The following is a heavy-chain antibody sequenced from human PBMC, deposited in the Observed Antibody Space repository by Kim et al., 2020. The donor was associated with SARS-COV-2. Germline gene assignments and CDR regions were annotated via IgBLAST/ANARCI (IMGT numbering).Heavy chain of an antibody. Sequence: GGSLRLSCAASGFTFSSYEMNWVRQAPGKGLEWVSYISSSGSTIYYADSVKGRFTISRDNAKNSLYLQMNSLRAEDTAVYYCHKPPPSITIFGVVIGADAFDIWGQGTMVTVSS. CDR1: GFTFSSYE. D-gene: IGHD3-3*01. CDR3: HKPPPSITIFGVVIGADAFDI. CDR2: ISSSGSTI. J-gene: IGHJ3*02. V-gene: IGHV3-48*03.